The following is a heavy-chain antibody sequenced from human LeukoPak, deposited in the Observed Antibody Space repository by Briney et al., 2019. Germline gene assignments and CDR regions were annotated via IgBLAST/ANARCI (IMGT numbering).Heavy chain of an antibody. CDR3: ARSVVDIVATYDF. Sequence: PSETLSLTCTVSGYSITSSNYWGWIRQPPGKRLEWIGSIYHSGSTFYNPSLKSRVTISVDKSKNQFSLKVRSVTAADTAVYYCARSVVDIVATYDFWGQGTLVTVSS. CDR2: IYHSGST. V-gene: IGHV4-38-2*02. J-gene: IGHJ4*02. D-gene: IGHD5-12*01. CDR1: GYSITSSNY.